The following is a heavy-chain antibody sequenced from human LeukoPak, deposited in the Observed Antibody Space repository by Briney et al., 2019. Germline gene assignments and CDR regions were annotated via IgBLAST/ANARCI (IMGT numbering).Heavy chain of an antibody. Sequence: GESLKISCKGSGYSFTSYWIGWVRQMPGKGLEWMGIIYPGDSDTRYSPSFQGQATISADKSISTAYLQWSSLKASDTAMYYCARQPTAAGPKEDGDGGYWGQGTLVTVSS. V-gene: IGHV5-51*01. CDR2: IYPGDSDT. CDR1: GYSFTSYW. D-gene: IGHD4-17*01. CDR3: ARQPTAAGPKEDGDGGY. J-gene: IGHJ4*02.